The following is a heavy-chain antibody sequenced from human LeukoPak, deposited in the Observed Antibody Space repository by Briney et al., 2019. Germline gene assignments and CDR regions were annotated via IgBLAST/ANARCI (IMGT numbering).Heavy chain of an antibody. Sequence: GRSLRLSCAASGFTFDDYAMHWVRQAPGKGLEWVSGISWNSGSIGYADSVKGRFTISRDNAKNSLYLQMNSLRAEDTALYYCAKDIGDILTDGMDVWGQGTTVTVSS. CDR2: ISWNSGSI. CDR3: AKDIGDILTDGMDV. CDR1: GFTFDDYA. V-gene: IGHV3-9*01. J-gene: IGHJ6*02. D-gene: IGHD3-9*01.